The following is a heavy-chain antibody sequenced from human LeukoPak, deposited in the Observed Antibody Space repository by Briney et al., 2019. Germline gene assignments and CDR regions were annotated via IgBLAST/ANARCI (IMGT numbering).Heavy chain of an antibody. V-gene: IGHV5-51*01. CDR2: IYPGDSDT. Sequence: GESLKISCKGSGYSFTSYWIGWVRQMPGKGLEWMGIIYPGDSDTRYSPSFQGQVTISADKSISTAHLQWSSLKASDTAMYYCARRAVWAETTFYSFDYWGQGTLVTVSS. D-gene: IGHD1-1*01. J-gene: IGHJ4*02. CDR1: GYSFTSYW. CDR3: ARRAVWAETTFYSFDY.